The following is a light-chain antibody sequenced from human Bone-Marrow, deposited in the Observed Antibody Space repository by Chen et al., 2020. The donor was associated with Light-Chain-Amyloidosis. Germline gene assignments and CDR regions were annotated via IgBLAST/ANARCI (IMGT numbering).Light chain of an antibody. Sequence: EIVLTRFPGTLSLSPGEGANLSCRASQTISSNYLTWYQQKFGQAPRLLIYGSSSRATGIPDRFTGSGSGTDFTLTINRLEPEDFAMYYCQQYGTSPLTVGGGTKVEIK. V-gene: IGKV3-20*01. CDR3: QQYGTSPLT. CDR2: GSS. CDR1: QTISSNY. J-gene: IGKJ4*01.